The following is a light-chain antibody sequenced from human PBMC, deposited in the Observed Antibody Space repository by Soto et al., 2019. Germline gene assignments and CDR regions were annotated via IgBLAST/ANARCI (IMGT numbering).Light chain of an antibody. Sequence: DIQMTHSPSTLSASVGDRVIITCRASQSINRRLAWYQQKPGKAPRLLIYDVSTLESGVPSRVGGSGSGTEFTLTISGVQPEDFATYYGQQYNSYSWTFGQGTKVDIK. CDR3: QQYNSYSWT. CDR2: DVS. CDR1: QSINRR. J-gene: IGKJ1*01. V-gene: IGKV1-5*01.